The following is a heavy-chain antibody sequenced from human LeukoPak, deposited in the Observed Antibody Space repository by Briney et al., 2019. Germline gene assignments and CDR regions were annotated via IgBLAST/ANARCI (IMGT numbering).Heavy chain of an antibody. V-gene: IGHV4-34*01. D-gene: IGHD3-22*01. J-gene: IGHJ4*02. Sequence: GSLRLSCAASGFTFSSYAMHWVRQPPGKGLEWIGEINHSGSTNYNPSLKSRVTISVDTSKNQFSLKLSSVTAADTAVYYCARVGVITMIVNYWGQGTLVTVSS. CDR3: ARVGVITMIVNY. CDR2: INHSGST. CDR1: GFTFSSYA.